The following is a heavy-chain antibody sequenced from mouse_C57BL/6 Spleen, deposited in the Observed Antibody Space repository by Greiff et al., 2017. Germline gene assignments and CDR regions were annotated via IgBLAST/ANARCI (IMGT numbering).Heavy chain of an antibody. J-gene: IGHJ2*01. CDR3: TRDGSSSNYFDY. CDR2: IRNKANNHAT. CDR1: GFTFSDAW. D-gene: IGHD1-1*01. V-gene: IGHV6-6*01. Sequence: EVQLQESGGGLVQPGGSMKLSCAASGFTFSDAWMDWVRQSPEKGLEWVAEIRNKANNHATYYAESVKGRFTISRDDSKSSVYRQRNSLRAEDTGIYYCTRDGSSSNYFDYWGQGTTLTVSS.